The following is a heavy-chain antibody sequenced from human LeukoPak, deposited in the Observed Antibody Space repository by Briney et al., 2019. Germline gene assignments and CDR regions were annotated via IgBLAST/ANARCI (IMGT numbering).Heavy chain of an antibody. CDR1: GGSISSSSYY. CDR2: IYYSGST. J-gene: IGHJ4*02. D-gene: IGHD4-17*01. V-gene: IGHV4-39*07. Sequence: SETLSLTCTVSGGSISSSSYYWGWIRQPPGKGLEWIGSIYYSGSTDYNPSLKSRVTISVDTSKNQFSLKMSSVTAADTAVYYCARALDGDYGLSVGFDYWGQGTLVTVSS. CDR3: ARALDGDYGLSVGFDY.